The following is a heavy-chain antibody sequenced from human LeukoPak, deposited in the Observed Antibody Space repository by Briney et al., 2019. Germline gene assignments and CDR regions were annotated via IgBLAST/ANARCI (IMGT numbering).Heavy chain of an antibody. CDR3: ARTPRYCTNGVCYYRWFDP. V-gene: IGHV1-69*04. J-gene: IGHJ5*02. CDR1: GGTFSSYA. Sequence: SVKVSCKASGGTFSSYAISWVRRAPGQGLEWMGRIIPILGIANYAQKFQGRVTITADKSTSTAYMELSSLRSEDTAVYYCARTPRYCTNGVCYYRWFDPWGQGTLVTVSS. CDR2: IIPILGIA. D-gene: IGHD2-8*01.